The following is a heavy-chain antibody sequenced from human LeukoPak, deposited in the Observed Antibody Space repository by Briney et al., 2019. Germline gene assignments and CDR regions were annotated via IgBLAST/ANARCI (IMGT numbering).Heavy chain of an antibody. J-gene: IGHJ4*02. CDR3: AKDAGGAGASTFDY. D-gene: IGHD3-10*01. CDR1: GFTFSSHT. Sequence: GGSLRLSCAASGFTFSSHTMSWVRPAPGKGLEWVSTIGGRGGSIYYADAVKGRFTISRDNSKNTLSLQMNSRKAEDTAIYYCAKDAGGAGASTFDYWGQGTLVTVSS. V-gene: IGHV3-23*01. CDR2: IGGRGGSI.